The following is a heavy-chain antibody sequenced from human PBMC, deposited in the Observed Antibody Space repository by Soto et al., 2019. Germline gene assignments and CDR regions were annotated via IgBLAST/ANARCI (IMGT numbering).Heavy chain of an antibody. D-gene: IGHD3-16*02. CDR1: GGSISSSSYY. CDR3: ARLMYYDYVWGSYRQYDFDY. J-gene: IGHJ4*02. V-gene: IGHV4-39*01. CDR2: IYYSGST. Sequence: QLQLQESGPGLVKPSETLSLTCTVSGGSISSSSYYWGWIRQPPGKGLEWIGSIYYSGSTYYNPSLKSRVIIFVETSKNQFSLKLSSVTAADTAVYYCARLMYYDYVWGSYRQYDFDYWGQGTLVTVSS.